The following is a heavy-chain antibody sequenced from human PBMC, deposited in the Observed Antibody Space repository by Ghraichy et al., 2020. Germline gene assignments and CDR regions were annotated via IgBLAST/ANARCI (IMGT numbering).Heavy chain of an antibody. CDR3: AKDRMVIRPYYFDS. D-gene: IGHD3-22*01. V-gene: IGHV3-23*01. CDR2: IRGSGGST. J-gene: IGHJ4*02. CDR1: GFTFSSFG. Sequence: GGSLRLSCAASGFTFSSFGMSWVRQAPGKGLEWVSAIRGSGGSTYYADSVKGRFTISRDNSKNTLYLQMNSLRAEDTAMYYCAKDRMVIRPYYFDSWGQGTLVTVSS.